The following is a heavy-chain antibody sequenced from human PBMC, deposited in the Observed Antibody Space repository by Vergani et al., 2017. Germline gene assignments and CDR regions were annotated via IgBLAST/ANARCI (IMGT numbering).Heavy chain of an antibody. CDR2: IDWKSGSV. V-gene: IGHV3-9*01. CDR1: GDAISRDTYS. Sequence: LQLQESDSRLVNPSQTLSLTCTLSGDAISRDTYSWNWVRQVPGKGLEWISGIDWKSGSVGYADSVKGRFTITRDNAKKSLYLQMNSLRGDDTALYYCAKDLAAGLYYYYMDVWGKGTPVTVSS. D-gene: IGHD6-13*01. J-gene: IGHJ6*03. CDR3: AKDLAAGLYYYYMDV.